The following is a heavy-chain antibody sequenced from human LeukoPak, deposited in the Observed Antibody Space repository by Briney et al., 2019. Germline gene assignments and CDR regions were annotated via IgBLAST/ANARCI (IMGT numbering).Heavy chain of an antibody. Sequence: ASVKVSCKASGYTFTGYYMHWVRPAPGQGLEWMEWINPNRGGTNYPQKFQGRVTITRDTSISTAYMELSRLRSDDTAVYYCARGGDFWSGYLDFDPWGQGTLVTVSS. CDR3: ARGGDFWSGYLDFDP. V-gene: IGHV1-2*02. D-gene: IGHD3-3*01. J-gene: IGHJ5*02. CDR1: GYTFTGYY. CDR2: INPNRGGT.